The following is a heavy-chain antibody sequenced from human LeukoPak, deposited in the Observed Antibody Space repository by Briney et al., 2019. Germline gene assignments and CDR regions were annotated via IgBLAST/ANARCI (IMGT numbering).Heavy chain of an antibody. V-gene: IGHV2-5*02. Sequence: SGPTLVKPTQTLTLTCTFSGFSLSTSGVGVGWIRQPPGKALEWLALIYWDDDKRYSPSLKSRLTITKDTSKNQVVLTMTNMDPVDTATYYCAHSSTGYSYGYSPIDFDYWGQGTLVTVSS. CDR3: AHSSTGYSYGYSPIDFDY. D-gene: IGHD5-18*01. CDR1: GFSLSTSGVG. CDR2: IYWDDDK. J-gene: IGHJ4*02.